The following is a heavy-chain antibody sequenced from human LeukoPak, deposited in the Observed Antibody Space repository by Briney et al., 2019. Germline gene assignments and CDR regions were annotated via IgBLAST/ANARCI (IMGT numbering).Heavy chain of an antibody. V-gene: IGHV4-39*01. CDR2: IYYSGST. Sequence: PSETLSLTCTVSGGSISSSSYYWGWIRQPPGKGLEWIGSIYYSGSTYYNPSLESRVTISVDTSKNQFSLKLSSVTAADTAVYYCASVPYYYDSSGYYRYYYYYYMDVWGKGTTVTVSS. CDR1: GGSISSSSYY. D-gene: IGHD3-22*01. CDR3: ASVPYYYDSSGYYRYYYYYYMDV. J-gene: IGHJ6*03.